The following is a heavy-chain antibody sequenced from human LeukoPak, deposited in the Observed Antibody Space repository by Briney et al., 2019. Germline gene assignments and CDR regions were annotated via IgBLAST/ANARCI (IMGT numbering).Heavy chain of an antibody. CDR2: IIPILGIA. V-gene: IGHV1-69*04. Sequence: GASVKVSCKASGYTFTGYYMHWVRQAPGQGLERMGRIIPILGIANYAQKFQGRVTITADKSTSTAYMELSSLRSEDTAVYYCARGYITIFGVVTLYNWFDPWGQGTLVTVSS. CDR3: ARGYITIFGVVTLYNWFDP. CDR1: GYTFTGYY. J-gene: IGHJ5*02. D-gene: IGHD3-3*01.